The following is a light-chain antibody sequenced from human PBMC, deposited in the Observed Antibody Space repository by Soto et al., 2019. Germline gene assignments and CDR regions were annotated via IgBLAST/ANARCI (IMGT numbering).Light chain of an antibody. CDR3: TSYTSSSTLC. CDR1: SSDVGGYNY. Sequence: QSALTQPASVSGSPGQSITISCTGTSSDVGGYNYVSSYQQHPGKAPKLMIYDVSNRPSGVSNRFSASKSGNTASLTISGLQAEDEADYYCTSYTSSSTLCFGTGTKLTVL. V-gene: IGLV2-14*01. CDR2: DVS. J-gene: IGLJ1*01.